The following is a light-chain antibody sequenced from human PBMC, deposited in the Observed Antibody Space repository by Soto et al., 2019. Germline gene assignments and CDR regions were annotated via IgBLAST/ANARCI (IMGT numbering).Light chain of an antibody. CDR3: QQYNNWPPYT. CDR1: QSVGSN. J-gene: IGKJ2*01. Sequence: EIVMTQSPATLSVSPGERATLSCRASQSVGSNLAWYQQKPGQAPRLLIYAASTRATGVPARFSGSGSGTEFTLTISSLQSEDFEVYYCQQYNNWPPYTFGQGTKLEIK. V-gene: IGKV3-15*01. CDR2: AAS.